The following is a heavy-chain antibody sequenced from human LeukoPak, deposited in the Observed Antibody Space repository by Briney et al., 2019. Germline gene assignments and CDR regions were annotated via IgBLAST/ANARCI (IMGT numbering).Heavy chain of an antibody. J-gene: IGHJ4*02. V-gene: IGHV1-69*04. Sequence: SVKVSCKASGGTFSSYAISWVRQAPGQGLEWMGRIIPILGIANYAQKFQGRVTITADKSTSTAYMELSSLRSEDTAVYYCARAPTRNYNDSSGYHDYWGQGTLVTVSS. CDR2: IIPILGIA. CDR1: GGTFSSYA. D-gene: IGHD3-22*01. CDR3: ARAPTRNYNDSSGYHDY.